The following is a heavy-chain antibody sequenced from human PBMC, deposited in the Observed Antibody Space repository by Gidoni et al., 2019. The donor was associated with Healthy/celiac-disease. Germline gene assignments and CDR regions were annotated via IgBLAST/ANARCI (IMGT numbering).Heavy chain of an antibody. J-gene: IGHJ4*02. CDR2: IIPIFGTA. D-gene: IGHD3-22*01. CDR1: GGTFSSCA. V-gene: IGHV1-69*01. CDR3: AQGTYYDSSGLVDY. Sequence: QVQLVQSGAELKNPGSSVKVSCKASGGTFSSCAISWVRQAPGQGLEWMGGIIPIFGTANDAQKFQGRVTITADEATSTAYMELSSLRSEDTAVYYCAQGTYYDSSGLVDYWGQGTLVTVSS.